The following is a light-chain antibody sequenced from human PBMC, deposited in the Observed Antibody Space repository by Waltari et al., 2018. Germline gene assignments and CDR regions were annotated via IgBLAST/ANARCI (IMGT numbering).Light chain of an antibody. V-gene: IGLV1-40*01. J-gene: IGLJ3*02. CDR2: GST. Sequence: QSVLTQPPSVSGTPGQSVTISCTGGSSNIGAGYDVQWYQQLRGAAPKVVIFGSTTRATGVTARFSASKSGTSASLAITGLQADDEADYYCQSYDNSLSSWVFGGGTKLTVL. CDR1: SSNIGAGYD. CDR3: QSYDNSLSSWV.